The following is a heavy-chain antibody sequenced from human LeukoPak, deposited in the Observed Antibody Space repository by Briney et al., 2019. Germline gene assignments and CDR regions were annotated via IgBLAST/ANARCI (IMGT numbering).Heavy chain of an antibody. D-gene: IGHD3-3*01. CDR2: IGISGSTK. J-gene: IGHJ4*02. CDR1: GFTFSSFE. Sequence: GGSLRLSCAASGFTFSSFEMNWVRQAPGKGLEWVSYIGISGSTKYYADSVKGRFTISRDNSKNTLYLQMNSLRAEDTAVYYCAKGSAYHFDYWGQGALVTVSS. V-gene: IGHV3-48*03. CDR3: AKGSAYHFDY.